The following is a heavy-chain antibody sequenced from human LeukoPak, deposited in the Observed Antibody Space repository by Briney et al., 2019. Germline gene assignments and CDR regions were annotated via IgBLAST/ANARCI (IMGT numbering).Heavy chain of an antibody. V-gene: IGHV3-21*01. Sequence: GGSLRLSCVASGFIFSTYGLHWVRQAPGKGLEWVSSISSSSSYIYYADSVKGRFTISRDNAKNSLYLQMNSLRAEDTAVYYCARLKDGYCSSTSCYYWFDPWGQGTLVTVSS. CDR2: ISSSSSYI. J-gene: IGHJ5*02. CDR1: GFIFSTYG. D-gene: IGHD2-2*01. CDR3: ARLKDGYCSSTSCYYWFDP.